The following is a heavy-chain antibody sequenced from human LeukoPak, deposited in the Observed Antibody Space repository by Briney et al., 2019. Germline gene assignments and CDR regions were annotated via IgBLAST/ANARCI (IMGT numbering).Heavy chain of an antibody. V-gene: IGHV3-74*01. CDR1: GFTFSSYW. J-gene: IGHJ4*02. CDR2: INSDGSST. D-gene: IGHD3-16*01. Sequence: GGSLRLSCAASGFTFSSYWMHWVRQAPGKGLVWVSRINSDGSSTNYADSVKGRFTISRDNAKNTLYLQMNSLRAEDTAAYYRARGRLGGFFDYWGQGTLVTVSS. CDR3: ARGRLGGFFDY.